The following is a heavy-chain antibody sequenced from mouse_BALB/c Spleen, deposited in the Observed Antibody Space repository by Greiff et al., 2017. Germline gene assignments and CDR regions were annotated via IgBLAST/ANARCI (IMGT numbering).Heavy chain of an antibody. Sequence: EVQGVESGGGLVKPGGSLKLSCAASGFTFSSYAMSWVRQTPEKRLEWVASISSGGSTYYPDSVKGRFTISRDNARNILYLQMSSLRSEDTAMYYCARRGYPYAMDYWGQGTSVTVSS. D-gene: IGHD1-2*01. V-gene: IGHV5-6-5*01. CDR2: ISSGGST. J-gene: IGHJ4*01. CDR1: GFTFSSYA. CDR3: ARRGYPYAMDY.